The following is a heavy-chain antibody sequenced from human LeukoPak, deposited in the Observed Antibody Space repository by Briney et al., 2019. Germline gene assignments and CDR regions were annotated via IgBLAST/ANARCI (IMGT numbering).Heavy chain of an antibody. CDR3: ARGGGSRHKFDP. V-gene: IGHV1-8*01. J-gene: IGHJ5*02. CDR1: GYTFTSYY. D-gene: IGHD6-13*01. Sequence: ASVKVSCKVCGYTFTSYYVHWARRAWGQGLVWMGWMNPNSGNTGYAQKFQGRVTMTRNTSISTAYMELSSLRSEDTAVYYCARGGGSRHKFDPWGQGTLVTVSS. CDR2: MNPNSGNT.